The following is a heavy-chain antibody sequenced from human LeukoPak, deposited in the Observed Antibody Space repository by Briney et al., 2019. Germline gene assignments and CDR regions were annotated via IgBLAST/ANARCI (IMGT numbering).Heavy chain of an antibody. CDR2: IYYSGST. V-gene: IGHV4-39*07. J-gene: IGHJ2*01. CDR3: ARIAAAAVLWYFDL. Sequence: SETLSLTCTVSGGSISSSSYYWGWIRQPPGKGLKWIGSIYYSGSTYYNPSLKSRVTISVDTSKNQFSLKLSSVTAADTAVYYCARIAAAAVLWYFDLWGRGTLVTVSS. D-gene: IGHD6-13*01. CDR1: GGSISSSSYY.